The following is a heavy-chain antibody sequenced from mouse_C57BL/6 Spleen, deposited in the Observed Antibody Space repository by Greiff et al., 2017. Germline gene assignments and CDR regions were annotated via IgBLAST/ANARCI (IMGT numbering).Heavy chain of an antibody. D-gene: IGHD2-4*01. CDR1: GFTFSSYA. CDR3: TRIYDYDEGFAY. J-gene: IGHJ3*01. CDR2: ISSGGDYI. Sequence: EVQVVESGEGLVKPGGSLKLSCAASGFTFSSYAMSWVRQTPEKRLEWVAYISSGGDYIYYADTVKGRFTISRDNTRNTLYLQMSSLKSEDTAMXYCTRIYDYDEGFAYWGQGTLVTVSA. V-gene: IGHV5-9-1*02.